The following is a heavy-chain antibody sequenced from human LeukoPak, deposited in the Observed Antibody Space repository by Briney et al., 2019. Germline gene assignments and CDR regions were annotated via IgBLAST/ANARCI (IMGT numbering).Heavy chain of an antibody. V-gene: IGHV3-30*02. J-gene: IGHJ4*02. D-gene: IGHD2-2*02. CDR2: IRSVGTDK. CDR3: ATDLGEAAIIFEY. Sequence: GGSLRLSCAASGFTFSSYGMHWVRQAPGKGLEWVAFIRSVGTDKYYADSVKGRFTISRDNSKNTLYLQMNSLRTEDTAVYYCATDLGEAAIIFEYWGQGTLVTVSS. CDR1: GFTFSSYG.